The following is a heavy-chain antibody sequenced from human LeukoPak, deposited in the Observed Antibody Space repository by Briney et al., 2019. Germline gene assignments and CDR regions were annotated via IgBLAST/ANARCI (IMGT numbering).Heavy chain of an antibody. J-gene: IGHJ6*04. CDR1: GDSITNDIW. Sequence: PSETLTLTCAVSGDSITNDIWWTWVRQPPGKGLQWIGEMFSRGNIHYNPSLKDRVTILLDKSKNHFSLSLRSVTAADTAVYYCAKAAACNLDIWGKGTTVTVSS. V-gene: IGHV4-4*02. D-gene: IGHD6-13*01. CDR3: AKAAACNLDI. CDR2: MFSRGNI.